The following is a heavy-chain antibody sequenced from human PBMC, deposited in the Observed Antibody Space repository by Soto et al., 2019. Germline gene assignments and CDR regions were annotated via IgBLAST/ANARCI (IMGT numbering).Heavy chain of an antibody. CDR3: ARVIVQSYYDFWSGYYKWFDR. CDR1: GYTFTSYG. J-gene: IGHJ5*02. D-gene: IGHD3-3*01. V-gene: IGHV1-18*01. Sequence: ASVKVSCKASGYTFTSYGISWVRQAPGQGLEWMGWISAYNGNTNYAQKLQGRATITTDTSTSTAYMELRSLRSDDTAVYYCARVIVQSYYDFWSGYYKWFDRWGQGTLVTVS. CDR2: ISAYNGNT.